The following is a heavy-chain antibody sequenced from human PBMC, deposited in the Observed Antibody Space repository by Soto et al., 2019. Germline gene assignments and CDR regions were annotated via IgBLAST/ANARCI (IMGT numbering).Heavy chain of an antibody. CDR3: ARVGNQWLALDY. Sequence: SATLSLTCAVDGGSFSGYYWSWIRQTPGKGLEWIGEINHSGSTNYNPSLKSRVTISVDTSKNQFSLKLSSVTAADTAVYYCARVGNQWLALDYWRQGTLVTVSS. V-gene: IGHV4-34*01. D-gene: IGHD6-19*01. J-gene: IGHJ4*02. CDR1: GGSFSGYY. CDR2: INHSGST.